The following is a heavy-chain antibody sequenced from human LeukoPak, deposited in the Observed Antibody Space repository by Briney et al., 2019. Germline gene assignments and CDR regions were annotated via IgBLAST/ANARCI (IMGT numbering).Heavy chain of an antibody. CDR2: INAGNGNT. J-gene: IGHJ5*02. Sequence: ASVKVSCKASGYTFTSYAMHWVRQAPGQRLEWMGWINAGNGNTKYSQKFQGRVTITRDTSASTAYMELSSLRSEDTAVYYCARDLGYCSGGSCYSYWFDPWGQGALVTVSS. CDR3: ARDLGYCSGGSCYSYWFDP. V-gene: IGHV1-3*01. D-gene: IGHD2-15*01. CDR1: GYTFTSYA.